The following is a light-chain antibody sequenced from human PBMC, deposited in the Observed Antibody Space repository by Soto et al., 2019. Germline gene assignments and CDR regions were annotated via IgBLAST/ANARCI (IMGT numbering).Light chain of an antibody. V-gene: IGLV2-11*01. CDR1: SSDVGGYNY. CDR2: DVS. CDR3: WSYAGSSVV. J-gene: IGLJ2*01. Sequence: QSALTQPRSVSGSPGQSVTISCTGTSSDVGGYNYVSWYQQHPGKAPKLMIYDVSKRPSGVPDRFSGSKSGNTASLTISGLQAEDEADYYCWSYAGSSVVFGGGTKLTVL.